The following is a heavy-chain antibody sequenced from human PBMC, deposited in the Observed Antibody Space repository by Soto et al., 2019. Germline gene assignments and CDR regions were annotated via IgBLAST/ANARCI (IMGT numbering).Heavy chain of an antibody. V-gene: IGHV3-21*01. CDR1: GFTFSSYS. D-gene: IGHD6-6*01. CDR2: ISSSSFSI. CDR3: ARNESSNIYGMDV. J-gene: IGHJ6*02. Sequence: AGGSLRLSCAASGFTFSSYSMNWVRQAPGKGLEWVSSISSSSFSINYADSVKGRFSISRDNAQNSLHLQMNNLRAEDTAVYYCARNESSNIYGMDVWGQGTTVTVSS.